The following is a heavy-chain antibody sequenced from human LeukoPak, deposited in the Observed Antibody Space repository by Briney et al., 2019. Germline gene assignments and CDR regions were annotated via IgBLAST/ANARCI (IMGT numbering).Heavy chain of an antibody. CDR1: GFTFTSSA. Sequence: SVKVSCEASGFTFTSSAMQWVRQARGQRLEWIGWIVVGSGNTNYAQKFQERVTITRDMSTSTAYMELSSLRSEDTAVYYCAVRGGYYDSSGYYYDFDYWGQGTLVTVSS. D-gene: IGHD3-22*01. V-gene: IGHV1-58*02. CDR3: AVRGGYYDSSGYYYDFDY. J-gene: IGHJ4*02. CDR2: IVVGSGNT.